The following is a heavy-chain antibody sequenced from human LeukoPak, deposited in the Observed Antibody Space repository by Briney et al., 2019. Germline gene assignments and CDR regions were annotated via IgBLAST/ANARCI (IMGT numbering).Heavy chain of an antibody. Sequence: GGSLRLSCAASGFTFSDYYMNWIRQAPGKGLEWISYISGSSSDTNYADSVKGRFTISRDNAKNPLYLQMNSLRAEDTAVYYCARDHITMIRGVSYYYYGMDVWGQGTTVTVSS. D-gene: IGHD3-10*01. CDR2: ISGSSSDT. V-gene: IGHV3-11*05. CDR1: GFTFSDYY. J-gene: IGHJ6*02. CDR3: ARDHITMIRGVSYYYYGMDV.